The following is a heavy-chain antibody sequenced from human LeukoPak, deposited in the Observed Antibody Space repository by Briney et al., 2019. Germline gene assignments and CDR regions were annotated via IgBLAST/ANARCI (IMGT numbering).Heavy chain of an antibody. V-gene: IGHV3-30*18. D-gene: IGHD3-3*01. CDR1: GFTFSSYG. CDR3: AKDPYDFWSGYLDY. Sequence: GRSLRLSCAASGFTFSSYGMHWVRQAPGKGLEWVAVISYDGSNKYYADSVKGRFTISRDNSKNTLYLQMNSLRAEDTAVYYCAKDPYDFWSGYLDYWGQGTLVTVSS. CDR2: ISYDGSNK. J-gene: IGHJ4*02.